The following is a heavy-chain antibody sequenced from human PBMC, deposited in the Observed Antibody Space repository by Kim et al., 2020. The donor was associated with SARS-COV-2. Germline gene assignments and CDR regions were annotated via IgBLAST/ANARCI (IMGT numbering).Heavy chain of an antibody. Sequence: ASVKVSCKASGYTFTGYYMHWVRQAPGQGLEWMGWINPNSGGTNYAQKFQGWVTMTRDTSISTAYMELSRLRSDDTAVYYCARAPIPDSSGWGEFDYWGQGTLVTVSS. CDR3: ARAPIPDSSGWGEFDY. CDR2: INPNSGGT. J-gene: IGHJ4*02. CDR1: GYTFTGYY. V-gene: IGHV1-2*04. D-gene: IGHD6-19*01.